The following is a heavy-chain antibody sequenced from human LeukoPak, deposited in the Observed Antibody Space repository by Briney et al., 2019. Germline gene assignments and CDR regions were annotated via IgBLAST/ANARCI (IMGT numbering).Heavy chain of an antibody. D-gene: IGHD3-9*01. V-gene: IGHV3-11*06. CDR2: ISSSSSYT. J-gene: IGHJ6*04. CDR1: GFTFSDYY. Sequence: GGSLRLSCAASGFTFSDYYMSWIRQAPGKGLEWVSYISSSSSYTNYADSVKGRFTISRDNAKNSLYLQMNSLRAEDTAVYYCARRRWDILTGNYYYGMDVWGKGTTVTVSS. CDR3: ARRRWDILTGNYYYGMDV.